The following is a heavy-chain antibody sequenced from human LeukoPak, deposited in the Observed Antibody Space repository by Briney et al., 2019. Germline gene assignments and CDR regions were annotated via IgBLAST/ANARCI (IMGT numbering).Heavy chain of an antibody. V-gene: IGHV4-30-4*01. CDR2: IYYSGST. CDR3: ARGSCSSASCSSRGNWFDP. CDR1: GGSISSGDYY. Sequence: SQTLSLTCTVSGGSISSGDYYWSWIRQPPGKGLEWIGYIYYSGSTYYNPSLKSRVTISVDTSKNQFSLKLSSVTAADTAVYYCARGSCSSASCSSRGNWFDPWGQGTLVTVSS. J-gene: IGHJ5*02. D-gene: IGHD2-2*01.